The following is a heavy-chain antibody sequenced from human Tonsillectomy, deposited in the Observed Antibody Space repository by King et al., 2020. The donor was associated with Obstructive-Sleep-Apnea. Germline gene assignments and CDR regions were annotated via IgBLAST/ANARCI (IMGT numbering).Heavy chain of an antibody. J-gene: IGHJ4*02. Sequence: QLQESGPGLVKPSQTLSLTCTVSGGSISSGDYYWSWIRQPPGKGLEWIGYIYYSGSTYYNPSLKSRVTISVDTSKNQFSLKLSSVTAAGTAVYYCASVPLYSGSLLSVDSWGQGTLVTVSS. CDR3: ASVPLYSGSLLSVDS. V-gene: IGHV4-30-4*01. CDR2: IYYSGST. D-gene: IGHD1-26*01. CDR1: GGSISSGDYY.